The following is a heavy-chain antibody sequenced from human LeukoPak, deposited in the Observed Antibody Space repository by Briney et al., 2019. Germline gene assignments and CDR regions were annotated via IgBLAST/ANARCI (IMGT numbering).Heavy chain of an antibody. CDR2: INSNGANT. J-gene: IGHJ4*02. CDR3: ARGEEFYDSSGYRRLDS. V-gene: IGHV3-64*01. CDR1: GFTFSNHA. D-gene: IGHD3-22*01. Sequence: PGGSLRLSCAASGFTFSNHAMHWVRQAPGKALEYVGVINSNGANTFHAKSLNDRFTISRDNSKNILYLQMGSLRAEDMAVYYCARGEEFYDSSGYRRLDSWGQGTLVVVSS.